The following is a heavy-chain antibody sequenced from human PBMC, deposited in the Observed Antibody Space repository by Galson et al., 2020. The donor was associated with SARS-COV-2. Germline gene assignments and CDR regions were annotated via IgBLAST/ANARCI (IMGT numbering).Heavy chain of an antibody. CDR3: ARDTAGTNYYYGMDV. CDR1: GGSFSGYY. D-gene: IGHD6-19*01. Sequence: SETLSLTCAVYGGSFSGYYWSWIRQTPGKGLEWIGEINHSGSTNYNPSLKSRVTISVDTSKNQFSLKLSSVTAADTAVYYCARDTAGTNYYYGMDVWGQGTTVTVSS. V-gene: IGHV4-34*01. J-gene: IGHJ6*02. CDR2: INHSGST.